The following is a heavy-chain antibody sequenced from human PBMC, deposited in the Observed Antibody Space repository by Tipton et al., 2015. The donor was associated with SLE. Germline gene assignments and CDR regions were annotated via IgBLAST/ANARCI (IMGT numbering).Heavy chain of an antibody. Sequence: LRLSCTVSGGSISSGSHYWSWIRQPAGKGLEWIGRIYTSGSTNYNPSLKSRVTISVDTSKNQFSLKLSSVTAADTAVYYCARVPVAGRGIDYWVQGPLVTVSS. CDR1: GGSISSGSHY. J-gene: IGHJ4*02. CDR3: ARVPVAGRGIDY. V-gene: IGHV4-61*02. D-gene: IGHD6-19*01. CDR2: IYTSGST.